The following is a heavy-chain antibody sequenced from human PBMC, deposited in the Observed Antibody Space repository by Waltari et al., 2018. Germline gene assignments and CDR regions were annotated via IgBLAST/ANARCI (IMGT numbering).Heavy chain of an antibody. CDR1: GGSFNDYY. J-gene: IGHJ4*02. V-gene: IGHV4-34*01. D-gene: IGHD3-22*01. CDR2: IHHSGTT. Sequence: QVQLHQWGAGLLKPSETLSLTCGVSGGSFNDYYWNWIRQPPGKGLEWIGEIHHSGTTDYNPSLNSRLTMSVDTSKKQISLKMSSVTAADTAVYYCARGDLHYGSSGFFYWGQGALVTVSS. CDR3: ARGDLHYGSSGFFY.